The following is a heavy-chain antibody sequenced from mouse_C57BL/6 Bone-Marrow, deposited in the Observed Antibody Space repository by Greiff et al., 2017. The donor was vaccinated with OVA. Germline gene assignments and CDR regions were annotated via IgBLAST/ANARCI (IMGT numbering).Heavy chain of an antibody. CDR1: GFNIKDDY. J-gene: IGHJ4*01. CDR3: TTYYVYYAMDY. Sequence: EVQLQESGAELVRPGASVKLSCTASGFNIKDDYMHWVKQRPEQGLEWIGWIDPEKGDTEYASKFQGKATITADTSSNTAYLQLSSLTSEDTAVYYCTTYYVYYAMDYWGQGTSVTVSS. D-gene: IGHD1-1*01. CDR2: IDPEKGDT. V-gene: IGHV14-4*01.